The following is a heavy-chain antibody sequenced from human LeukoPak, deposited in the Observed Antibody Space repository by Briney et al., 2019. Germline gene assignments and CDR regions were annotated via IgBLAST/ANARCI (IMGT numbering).Heavy chain of an antibody. D-gene: IGHD2-2*01. CDR2: ISSSGTTI. Sequence: GGSLRLSCAASGITFSSYEMNWVRQAPGKGLEWVSYISSSGTTIYYADSVKGRFAISRDNAKNSLYLQMNSLRAEDTAVYYCARERCGSTNCYGVHWGQGTLVTVSS. CDR3: ARERCGSTNCYGVH. J-gene: IGHJ4*02. V-gene: IGHV3-48*03. CDR1: GITFSSYE.